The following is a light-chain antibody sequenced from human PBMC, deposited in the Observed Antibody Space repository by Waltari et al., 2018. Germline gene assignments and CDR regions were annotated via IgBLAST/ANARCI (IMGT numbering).Light chain of an antibody. J-gene: IGLJ3*02. V-gene: IGLV2-23*02. CDR2: EVN. CDR1: SRDVGSYNL. CDR3: CSYAGGSTPWV. Sequence: QSALTQPASVSGSPGQSITISCTGTSRDVGSYNLVSWYQQYPGKAPKLMVYEVNKRPPGVSHRFSGSKSGNTASLTISGLQAEDEADYYCCSYAGGSTPWVFGGGTKLTVL.